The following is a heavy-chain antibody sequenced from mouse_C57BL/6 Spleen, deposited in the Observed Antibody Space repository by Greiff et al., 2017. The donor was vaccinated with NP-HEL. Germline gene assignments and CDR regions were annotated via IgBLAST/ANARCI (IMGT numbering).Heavy chain of an antibody. J-gene: IGHJ2*01. V-gene: IGHV5-16*01. CDR3: ASEHYCGSSYNFDY. Sequence: EVKLMESEGGLVQPGSSMKLSCTASGFTFSDYYMAWVRQVPEKGLEWVANINYDGSSTYYLDTLKSRFIISRDNAKNILYMQMSSLKSEDTATYYCASEHYCGSSYNFDYWGQGTTLTVSS. CDR1: GFTFSDYY. D-gene: IGHD1-1*01. CDR2: INYDGSST.